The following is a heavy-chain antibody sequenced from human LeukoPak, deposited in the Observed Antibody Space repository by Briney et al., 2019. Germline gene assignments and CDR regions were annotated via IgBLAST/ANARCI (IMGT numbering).Heavy chain of an antibody. CDR1: GFTFSRDW. J-gene: IGHJ4*02. CDR3: ARRYYETNVYDRPFDH. V-gene: IGHV3-74*03. Sequence: PGGSLRLSCAASGFTFSRDWMHWVRQAPGKGPVWVSRISDDGSITTYADSVKGRFTISRDNAKSTMFLQMNSLRAEDTAVYFCARRYYETNVYDRPFDHWGQGILVTVSS. D-gene: IGHD3-22*01. CDR2: ISDDGSIT.